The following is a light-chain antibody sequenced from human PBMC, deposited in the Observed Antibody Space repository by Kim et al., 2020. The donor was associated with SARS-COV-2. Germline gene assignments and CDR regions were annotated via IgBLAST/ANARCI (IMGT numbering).Light chain of an antibody. J-gene: IGKJ4*01. CDR2: DAS. CDR3: QQRSNWPLT. Sequence: EIVLTQSPATLSLSPGERATLSCRASQSVNSYLAWYQQKPGQSPRLLIYDASNRATGIPARFSGSGSGTDFTLTISSLEPEDFALYYCQQRSNWPLTFGGGTKVEI. CDR1: QSVNSY. V-gene: IGKV3-11*01.